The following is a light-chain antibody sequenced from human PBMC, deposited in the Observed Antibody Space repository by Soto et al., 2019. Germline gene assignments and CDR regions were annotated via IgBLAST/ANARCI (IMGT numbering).Light chain of an antibody. Sequence: HSALTQPASVSGSPGQSITISCTGTSSDVGGYNYVSWYQQYPGKAPKLMIYDVSNRPSGVSNRFSGSKSGNTASLTISGLQAEDEADYYCSSYTSSSTLVFGGGTKVTVL. V-gene: IGLV2-14*01. CDR1: SSDVGGYNY. J-gene: IGLJ2*01. CDR3: SSYTSSSTLV. CDR2: DVS.